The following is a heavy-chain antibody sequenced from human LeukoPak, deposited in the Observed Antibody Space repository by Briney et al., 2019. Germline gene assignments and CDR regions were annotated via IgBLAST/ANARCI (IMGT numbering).Heavy chain of an antibody. CDR3: ARERTHITMIVVVANYYYGMDV. J-gene: IGHJ6*02. CDR1: GYTLTSYY. Sequence: ASVKVSCKASGYTLTSYYMHWVRQAPGQGLEWMGIINPSGGSTSYAQKFQGRVTMTRDTSTSTVYMELSSLRSEDTAVYYCARERTHITMIVVVANYYYGMDVWGQGTTVTVSS. D-gene: IGHD3-22*01. CDR2: INPSGGST. V-gene: IGHV1-46*01.